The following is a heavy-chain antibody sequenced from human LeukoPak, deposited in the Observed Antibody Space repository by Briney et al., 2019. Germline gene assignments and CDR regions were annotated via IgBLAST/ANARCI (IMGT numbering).Heavy chain of an antibody. D-gene: IGHD6-6*01. CDR3: ARSIAARPGYYYYYMDV. CDR2: IYYSGST. J-gene: IGHJ6*03. V-gene: IGHV4-30-4*08. CDR1: GGSISSGDYY. Sequence: SQTLSLTCTVSGGSISSGDYYWSWIRQPPGKGLEWIGYIYYSGSTYYNPSLKSRVTISVDTSKNQFSLKLSSVTAADTAVYYCARSIAARPGYYYYYMDVWGKGTTVTVSS.